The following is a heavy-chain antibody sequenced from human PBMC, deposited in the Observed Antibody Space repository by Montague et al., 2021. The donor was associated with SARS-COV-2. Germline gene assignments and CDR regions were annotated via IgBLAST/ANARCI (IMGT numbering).Heavy chain of an antibody. J-gene: IGHJ6*02. CDR2: IYYSGST. CDR1: GGSISNYH. Sequence: SETLSLTCTVSGGSISNYHWNWIRQPPGKGLEWIAYIYYSGSTNYNPSLQSRVTISVDTSRNQFSLRLTSVTAADTAVYYCARLLRVRRTWQVGSYNHYGMDVWGQGTTVTVSS. D-gene: IGHD3-10*01. V-gene: IGHV4-59*08. CDR3: ARLLRVRRTWQVGSYNHYGMDV.